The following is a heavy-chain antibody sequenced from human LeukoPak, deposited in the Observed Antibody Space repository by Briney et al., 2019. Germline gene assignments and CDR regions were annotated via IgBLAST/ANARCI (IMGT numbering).Heavy chain of an antibody. J-gene: IGHJ6*02. CDR2: ISSSGSTT. Sequence: GGSLRLSCAASGFTFSDYYMSWIRQAPGKGLEWVSYISSSGSTTYYADSVKGRFTISRDNAKNSLYLQMNSLRAEDTAVYYCARTPDYGDYYGMDVWGQGTTVTVSS. CDR3: ARTPDYGDYYGMDV. V-gene: IGHV3-11*04. CDR1: GFTFSDYY. D-gene: IGHD4-17*01.